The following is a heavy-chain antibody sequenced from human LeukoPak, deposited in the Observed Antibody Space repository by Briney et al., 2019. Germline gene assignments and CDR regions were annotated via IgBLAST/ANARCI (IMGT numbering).Heavy chain of an antibody. Sequence: GGSLRLSCVTSGFTFSAYNMNWVRQAPGKGLEWVSCISSSSNYIYYADSVKGRFTISRDNAKNSLYLQMNSLRAEDTAVYYCARDEGVSFDYWGQGTLVTISS. J-gene: IGHJ4*02. CDR3: ARDEGVSFDY. CDR1: GFTFSAYN. V-gene: IGHV3-21*01. CDR2: ISSSSNYI.